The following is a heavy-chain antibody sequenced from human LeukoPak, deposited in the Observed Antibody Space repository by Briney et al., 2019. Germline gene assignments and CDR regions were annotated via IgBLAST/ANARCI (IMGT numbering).Heavy chain of an antibody. CDR1: GYSISSGYY. V-gene: IGHV4-38-2*02. CDR2: IYHSGST. CDR3: ARWDQIPGYSSSWPHDAFDI. J-gene: IGHJ3*02. Sequence: SETLSLTCTVSGYSISSGYYWGWIRQPPGKGLEWIGSIYHSGSTYYNPSLKSRVTISVDTSKNQFSLKLSSVTAADTAVYYCARWDQIPGYSSSWPHDAFDIWGQGTMVTVSS. D-gene: IGHD6-13*01.